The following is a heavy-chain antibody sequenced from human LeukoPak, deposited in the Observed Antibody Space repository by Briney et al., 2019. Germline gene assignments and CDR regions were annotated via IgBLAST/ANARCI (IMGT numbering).Heavy chain of an antibody. CDR3: AKYSYDSSGYYLGDY. CDR1: GFTFSRYW. Sequence: GGSLRLSCAASGFTFSRYWMSWVRQALGKGLEWVANIKHDGSEKYYMDSVKGRFTISRDNAKNSLYLQMNSLRAEDTAVFYCAKYSYDSSGYYLGDYWGQGTLVTVSS. CDR2: IKHDGSEK. J-gene: IGHJ4*02. D-gene: IGHD3-22*01. V-gene: IGHV3-7*01.